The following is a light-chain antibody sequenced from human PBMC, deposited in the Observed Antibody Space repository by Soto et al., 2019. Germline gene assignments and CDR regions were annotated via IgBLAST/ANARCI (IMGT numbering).Light chain of an antibody. CDR3: QQYGSSFIT. CDR2: GAS. V-gene: IGKV3-20*01. J-gene: IGKJ5*01. Sequence: EIVLTHSPATLSVSPGERATLSCRASQSVSSNLAWYQHKPGRAPRLLIYGASSRATGIPDRFSGSGSGTDFTLTISRLEPEDFAVYYCQQYGSSFITFGQGTRLEIK. CDR1: QSVSSN.